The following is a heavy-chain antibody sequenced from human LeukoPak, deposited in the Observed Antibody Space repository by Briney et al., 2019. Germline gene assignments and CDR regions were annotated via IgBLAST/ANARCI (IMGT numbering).Heavy chain of an antibody. CDR2: IYHSGST. CDR1: GGSISSGGYS. D-gene: IGHD2-21*02. Sequence: TLSLTCAVSGGSISSGGYSWSWVRQPPGKGLEGIGNIYHSGSTYYNPSLKSRVTISVDRSKNQFSLKMSTVTAADTAVYYCVRGWGGDCYYDYWGQGTLVTVSS. V-gene: IGHV4-30-2*01. CDR3: VRGWGGDCYYDY. J-gene: IGHJ4*02.